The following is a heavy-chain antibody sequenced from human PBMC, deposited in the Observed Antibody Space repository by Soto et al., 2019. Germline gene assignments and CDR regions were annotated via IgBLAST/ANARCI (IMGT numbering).Heavy chain of an antibody. V-gene: IGHV3-23*01. J-gene: IGHJ5*02. Sequence: EVQLLESGGGSVQPGGSLRLSCEGSGFTFSTYAMSWVRQAPGKGLEWVSATSGAGDTTYYADSVEGRFTISRDNSKNTLYLQMNSLRAEDTAVYYCGKELSPWLGFGLGHWGQGTLVTVSP. D-gene: IGHD3-3*01. CDR2: TSGAGDTT. CDR3: GKELSPWLGFGLGH. CDR1: GFTFSTYA.